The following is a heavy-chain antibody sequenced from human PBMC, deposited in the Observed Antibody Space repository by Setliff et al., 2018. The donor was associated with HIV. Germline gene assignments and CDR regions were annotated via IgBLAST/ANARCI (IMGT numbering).Heavy chain of an antibody. CDR3: ARAAPDILTGYYLGAYFQH. J-gene: IGHJ1*01. CDR2: INHSGST. D-gene: IGHD3-9*01. CDR1: GGSFSGYY. V-gene: IGHV4-34*01. Sequence: PSETLSLTCAVYGGSFSGYYWSWIRQPPGKGLEWIGEINHSGSTNYNPSLKSRVTISVDTSKNQFSLKLSSVTAADTAVYYCARAAPDILTGYYLGAYFQHWGQGTLVTVSS.